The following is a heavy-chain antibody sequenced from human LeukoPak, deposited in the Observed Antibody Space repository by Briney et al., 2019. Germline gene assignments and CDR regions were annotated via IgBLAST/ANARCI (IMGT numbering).Heavy chain of an antibody. V-gene: IGHV3-7*01. J-gene: IGHJ5*02. CDR3: ARGGAVAGRFDP. CDR2: MKEDGSDI. D-gene: IGHD6-19*01. Sequence: GGSLRPSCAASGFTFDDYTMSWVRQAPGKGLEWVAKMKEDGSDIHYVDSVRGRFSISGDNAKDSLYLQMNSLRVDDTAVYYCARGGAVAGRFDPWGQGTQVTVSS. CDR1: GFTFDDYT.